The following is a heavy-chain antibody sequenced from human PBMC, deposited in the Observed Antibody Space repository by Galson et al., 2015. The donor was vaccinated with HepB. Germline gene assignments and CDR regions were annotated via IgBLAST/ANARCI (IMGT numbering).Heavy chain of an antibody. V-gene: IGHV1-46*01. CDR1: GYTFTSYY. CDR2: INPSGGST. CDR3: ARGAITMVRGVIRSDYYYYGMDV. J-gene: IGHJ6*02. Sequence: SVKVSCKASGYTFTSYYMHWVRQAPGQGLEWMGIINPSGGSTSYAQKFQGRVTITADESTSTAYMELSSLRSEDTAVYYCARGAITMVRGVIRSDYYYYGMDVWGQGTTVTVSS. D-gene: IGHD3-10*01.